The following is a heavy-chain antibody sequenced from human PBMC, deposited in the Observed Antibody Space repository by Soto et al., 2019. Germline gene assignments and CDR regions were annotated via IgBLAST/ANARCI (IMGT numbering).Heavy chain of an antibody. Sequence: QVQLVESGGGVVQPGRSLRLSCAASGFTFSSYAMHWVRQAPGKGLEWVAVISYDGSNKYYADSVKGRFTISRDNSKNTLYLQMNSLRAEDTAVYYCARAPIHVVVVAATRGLAAFDIWGQGTMVTVSS. CDR2: ISYDGSNK. D-gene: IGHD2-15*01. CDR1: GFTFSSYA. V-gene: IGHV3-30-3*01. CDR3: ARAPIHVVVVAATRGLAAFDI. J-gene: IGHJ3*02.